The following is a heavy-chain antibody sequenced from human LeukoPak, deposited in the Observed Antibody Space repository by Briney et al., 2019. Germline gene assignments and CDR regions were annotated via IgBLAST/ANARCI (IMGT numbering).Heavy chain of an antibody. V-gene: IGHV4-34*01. CDR2: INHSGST. CDR1: GGSFSGYY. J-gene: IGHJ6*02. Sequence: SETLSLTCAVYGGSFSGYYWSWIRQPPGKGLEWIGEINHSGSTNYNPSLKSRVTISVDTSKNQFSLKLSSVTAADTAVYYCARVRAVAGGRVSYYYGMDVWGQGTTVTVSS. CDR3: ARVRAVAGGRVSYYYGMDV. D-gene: IGHD6-19*01.